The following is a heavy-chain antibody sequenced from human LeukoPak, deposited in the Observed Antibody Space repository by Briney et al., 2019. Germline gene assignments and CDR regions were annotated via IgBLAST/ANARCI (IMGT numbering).Heavy chain of an antibody. J-gene: IGHJ4*02. CDR1: GFTFSSSA. D-gene: IGHD5-12*01. Sequence: GGSLRLSCAASGFTFSSSAMSWVRQAPGKGLEWVAVISYDGSNKYYADSVKGRFTISRDNSKNTLYLQMNSLRAEDTAVYYCARDTNSGYDEDYFDYWGQGTLVTVSS. CDR2: ISYDGSNK. CDR3: ARDTNSGYDEDYFDY. V-gene: IGHV3-30*04.